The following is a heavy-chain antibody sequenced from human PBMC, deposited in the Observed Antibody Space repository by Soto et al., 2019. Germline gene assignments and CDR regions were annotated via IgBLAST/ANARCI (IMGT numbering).Heavy chain of an antibody. J-gene: IGHJ6*02. CDR2: IYTSGST. CDR3: AREPLYYDILTGEYYYYDGMDV. Sequence: LSLTCTVSGGSISSYYWSWIRQPAGKGLEWIGRIYTSGSTNYNPSLKSRVTMSVDTSKNQFSLKLSSVTAADTAVYYCAREPLYYDILTGEYYYYDGMDVWGQGTTVTVSS. V-gene: IGHV4-4*07. CDR1: GGSISSYY. D-gene: IGHD3-9*01.